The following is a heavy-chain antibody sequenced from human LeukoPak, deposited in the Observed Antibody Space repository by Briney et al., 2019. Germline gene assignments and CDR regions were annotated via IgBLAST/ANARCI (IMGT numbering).Heavy chain of an antibody. J-gene: IGHJ6*04. CDR3: AELGITMIGGV. Sequence: AGGSLRLSCAASGFTFSSYEMNWVRQAPGKGLDWISYISSSTSIIYYADSVKGRFTVSRDNAKNSLYLQMNSLRAEDTAVYYCAELGITMIGGVWGKGTTVTISS. CDR2: ISSSTSII. D-gene: IGHD3-10*02. V-gene: IGHV3-48*03. CDR1: GFTFSSYE.